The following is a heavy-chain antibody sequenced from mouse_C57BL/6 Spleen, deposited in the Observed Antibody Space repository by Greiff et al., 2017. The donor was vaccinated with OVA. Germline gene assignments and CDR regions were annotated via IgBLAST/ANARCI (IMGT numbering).Heavy chain of an antibody. CDR2: INYDGSST. J-gene: IGHJ2*01. V-gene: IGHV5-16*01. CDR1: GFTFSDYY. CDR3: AREYYGSSYLDY. Sequence: EVQVVESEGGLVQPGSSMKLSCTASGFTFSDYYMAWVRQVPEKGLEWVANINYDGSSTYYLDSLKSRFIISRDNAKNILYLQMSSLKSEDTATYYCAREYYGSSYLDYWGQGTTLTVSS. D-gene: IGHD1-1*01.